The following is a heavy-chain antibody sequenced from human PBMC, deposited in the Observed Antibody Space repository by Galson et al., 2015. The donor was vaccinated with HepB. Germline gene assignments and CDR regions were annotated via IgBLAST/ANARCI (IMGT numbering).Heavy chain of an antibody. CDR3: AKEIRYDILTGDYGYGMDV. D-gene: IGHD3-9*01. J-gene: IGHJ6*02. CDR2: MSGSGGST. CDR1: GFTFSSFA. V-gene: IGHV3-23*01. Sequence: SLRLSCAASGFTFSSFAMSWVRQAPGKGLEWVSAMSGSGGSTNYADSVKGRFTISRDNSKKTLYLQMNSLRAEDTAVYYCAKEIRYDILTGDYGYGMDVWGQGTTVTVSS.